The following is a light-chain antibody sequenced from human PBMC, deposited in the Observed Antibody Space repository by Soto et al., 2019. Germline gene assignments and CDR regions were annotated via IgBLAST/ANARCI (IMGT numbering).Light chain of an antibody. J-gene: IGKJ2*01. CDR3: QQYGSSLRYI. CDR2: GAS. Sequence: EIVLTQSPGTLSLSPGERATLSCRASQSVSSSYLAWYQQKPGQALRLLIYGASSRTTGIADRFSGSGSGTDFTLTISGLEPEDFAVYYCQQYGSSLRYIVGQGTKLEIK. CDR1: QSVSSSY. V-gene: IGKV3-20*01.